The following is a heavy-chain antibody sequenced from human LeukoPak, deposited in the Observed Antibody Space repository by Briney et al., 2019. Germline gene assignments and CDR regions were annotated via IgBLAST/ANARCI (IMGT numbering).Heavy chain of an antibody. D-gene: IGHD1-20*01. CDR1: GFTFSNAW. CDR3: TTEYYGSVYNF. J-gene: IGHJ4*02. V-gene: IGHV3-15*01. Sequence: GGSLRLSCAASGFTFSNAWMSWVRQAPEKGLEWVGRIKSKTDGGTTDYAAPVKGRFTISRDDSKNTLYLQMNSLKTEDTAVYYCTTEYYGSVYNFWGQGTLVTVSS. CDR2: IKSKTDGGTT.